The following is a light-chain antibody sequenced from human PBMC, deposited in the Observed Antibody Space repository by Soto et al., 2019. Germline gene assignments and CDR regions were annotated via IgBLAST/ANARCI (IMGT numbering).Light chain of an antibody. CDR1: HSISRR. J-gene: IGKJ1*01. V-gene: IGKV1-5*01. CDR2: DVS. Sequence: DIHITHSPSTLSASVGDRVRITCRASHSISRRLAWYQQKPGKAPRLLIYDVSTLESGVPSRCSGSGSGTEFTLTVSSLQPDDFATYYCHQYHNVPRTFGQGTKV. CDR3: HQYHNVPRT.